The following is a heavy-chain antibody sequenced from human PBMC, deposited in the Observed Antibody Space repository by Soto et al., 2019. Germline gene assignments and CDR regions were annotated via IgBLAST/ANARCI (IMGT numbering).Heavy chain of an antibody. J-gene: IGHJ4*02. D-gene: IGHD3-10*01. Sequence: QVQFVQSGAEVKRPGSSVKVSCKASGDTFSFYSINWVRQAPGLGLEWMGRVNPILSMSNYAQRFQGRVTMTADKSTSTAYMELSGLISEDTAMYYCATSYGSGYRAFDYWGQGALVTVSS. CDR3: ATSYGSGYRAFDY. V-gene: IGHV1-69*04. CDR1: GDTFSFYS. CDR2: VNPILSMS.